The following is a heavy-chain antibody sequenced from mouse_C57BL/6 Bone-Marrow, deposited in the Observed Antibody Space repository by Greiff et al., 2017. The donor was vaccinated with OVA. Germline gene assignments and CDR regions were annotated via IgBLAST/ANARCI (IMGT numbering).Heavy chain of an antibody. CDR2: IYPGDGDT. CDR3: ARRRYFDY. Sequence: QVQLKESGPELVKPGASVKISCKASGYAFSSSWMNWVKQRPGKGLEWIGRIYPGDGDTNYNGKFKGKATLTADKSSSTAYMQLRSLTSEDSAVYFCARRRYFDYWGQGTTLTVSS. J-gene: IGHJ2*01. CDR1: GYAFSSSW. V-gene: IGHV1-82*01.